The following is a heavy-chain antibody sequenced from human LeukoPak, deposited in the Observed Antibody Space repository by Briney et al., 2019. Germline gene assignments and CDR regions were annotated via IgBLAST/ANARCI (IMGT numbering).Heavy chain of an antibody. CDR1: GGSISGFY. D-gene: IGHD4-11*01. CDR2: VHYSGST. J-gene: IGHJ4*02. V-gene: IGHV4-59*08. CDR3: ARQDNDYPYYFDY. Sequence: PSETLSLTCTVSGGSISGFYWSWLRQPPGKGLEWIGYVHYSGSTNYNPSLKSRVTISVDTSTNQFSLKLNSVTAADTAVYYCARQDNDYPYYFDYWGQGTLVTVSS.